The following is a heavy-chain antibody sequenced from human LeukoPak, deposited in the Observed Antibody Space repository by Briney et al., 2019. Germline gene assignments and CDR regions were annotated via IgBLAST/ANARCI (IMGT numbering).Heavy chain of an antibody. CDR2: INKDGSKK. D-gene: IGHD6-13*01. J-gene: IGHJ3*02. V-gene: IGHV3-7*01. Sequence: GGSLRLSCATSGFTFRNDWVNWVRQAQGKGLEWVANINKDGSKKKYVDSVKCRFTISRDNTKNSVFLQMNNLRAEDAAIYYCARDTSPSSRSSYFDALDMWGQGTMVTVSS. CDR3: ARDTSPSSRSSYFDALDM. CDR1: GFTFRNDW.